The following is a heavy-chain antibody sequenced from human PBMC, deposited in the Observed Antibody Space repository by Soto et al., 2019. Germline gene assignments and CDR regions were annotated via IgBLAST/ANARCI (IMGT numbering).Heavy chain of an antibody. CDR1: GFTLSDYW. Sequence: GGSLRLSCAASGFTLSDYWMHWVRQVPGKGLLWVSRISVDGGDTTYADSVKGRFTISRDNAKNTLYLQMDTLRAEDTALYYCAKHSENYGSMTFGPWGQGSLVTVSS. J-gene: IGHJ5*02. D-gene: IGHD3-10*01. CDR2: ISVDGGDT. V-gene: IGHV3-74*01. CDR3: AKHSENYGSMTFGP.